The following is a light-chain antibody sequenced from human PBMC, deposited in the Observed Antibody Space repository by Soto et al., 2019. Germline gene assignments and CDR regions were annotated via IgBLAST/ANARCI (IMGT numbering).Light chain of an antibody. J-gene: IGLJ3*02. V-gene: IGLV2-14*01. CDR3: ISYTTSSTPKGV. Sequence: QSVLTQPASVSGSPGQSITISCTGTNSDVGAFHYVSWYQHYPGKAPKLMIYEVSNRPSGVSDRFSGSKSGNTASLTIAGLQAGDEAHYYCISYTTSSTPKGVFGGGTKLTVL. CDR2: EVS. CDR1: NSDVGAFHY.